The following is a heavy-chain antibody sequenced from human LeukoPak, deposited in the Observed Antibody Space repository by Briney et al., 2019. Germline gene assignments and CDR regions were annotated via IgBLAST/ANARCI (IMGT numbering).Heavy chain of an antibody. CDR2: IYPGDSDT. J-gene: IGHJ5*02. CDR3: ARDITMVRGVPRNWFDP. CDR1: GYSFASYW. D-gene: IGHD3-10*01. Sequence: GESLKISCKGSGYSFASYWIGWVRQVPGKGLEWMGIIYPGDSDTRYSPSFQGQVTISADKSISTAYLQWSSLKASDTAMYYCARDITMVRGVPRNWFDPWGQGTLVTVSS. V-gene: IGHV5-51*01.